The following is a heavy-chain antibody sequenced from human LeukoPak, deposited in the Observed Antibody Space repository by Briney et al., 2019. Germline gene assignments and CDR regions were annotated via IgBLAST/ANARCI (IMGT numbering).Heavy chain of an antibody. CDR1: GVSFSGYY. Sequence: PSETLSLTGAVYGVSFSGYYWSWIRQPPGKGLEWIGEIYHSGSTNYNPSLKSRVTISVDTSKNQFSLQLSSVTAAGTDVYYCASPSGYSYGYFDYWGQGTLVTVSS. CDR2: IYHSGST. V-gene: IGHV4-34*01. J-gene: IGHJ4*02. CDR3: ASPSGYSYGYFDY. D-gene: IGHD5-18*01.